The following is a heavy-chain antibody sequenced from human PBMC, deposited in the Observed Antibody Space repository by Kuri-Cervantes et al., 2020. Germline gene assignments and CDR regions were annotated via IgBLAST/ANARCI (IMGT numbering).Heavy chain of an antibody. V-gene: IGHV6-1*01. CDR3: TRDPGFGAVGDVDY. D-gene: IGHD6-13*01. CDR2: TYYKSKWYN. Sequence: LSCAISGDSVSRNSASWTWIRQSPSRGLEWLERTYYKSKWYNEYAVSLRSRITINPDTSKNQFSLHLNSVTPEDTALYYCTRDPGFGAVGDVDYWGQGTLVTVSS. CDR1: GDSVSRNSAS. J-gene: IGHJ4*02.